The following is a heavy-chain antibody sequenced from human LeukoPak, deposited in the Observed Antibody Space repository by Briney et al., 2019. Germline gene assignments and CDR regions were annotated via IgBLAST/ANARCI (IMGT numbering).Heavy chain of an antibody. Sequence: ASVKVSCKVSGYTLTELSMHWVRQAPGQGLEWMGWISAYNGNTNYAQKLQGRVTMTTDTSTSTAYMELRSLRSDDTAVYYCAREGSTVTTLYFDYWGQGTLVTVSS. CDR3: AREGSTVTTLYFDY. CDR2: ISAYNGNT. CDR1: GYTLTELS. J-gene: IGHJ4*02. D-gene: IGHD4-17*01. V-gene: IGHV1-18*01.